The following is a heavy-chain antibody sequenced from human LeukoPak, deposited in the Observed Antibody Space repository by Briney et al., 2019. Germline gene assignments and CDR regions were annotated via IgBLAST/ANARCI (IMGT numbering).Heavy chain of an antibody. CDR3: AGGTYYSGGWGWFDP. CDR2: ISYSGRT. V-gene: IGHV4-59*01. Sequence: SPTLSLTCPVSGVSISSYYWSWLRQPPGKGLEWLGYISYSGRTNYNPSLKSRVTISVDTSNNQFSLKLTAVTAADTAVYYCAGGTYYSGGWGWFDPWGQGTLVTVSS. CDR1: GVSISSYY. J-gene: IGHJ5*02. D-gene: IGHD6-19*01.